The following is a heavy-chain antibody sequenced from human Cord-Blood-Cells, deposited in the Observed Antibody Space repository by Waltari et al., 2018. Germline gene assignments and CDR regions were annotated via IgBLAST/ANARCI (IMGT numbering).Heavy chain of an antibody. CDR1: GYSISSGYY. CDR2: IYHSGST. V-gene: IGHV4-38-2*02. Sequence: QVQLQESGPGLVKPSETRSLTCTVSGYSISSGYYWGWIRQPPGKGLEWIGSIYHSGSTYYNPSLKSRVTISVDTSKNQFSLKLSSVTAADTAVYYCARGNYMDVWGKGTTVTVSS. CDR3: ARGNYMDV. J-gene: IGHJ6*03.